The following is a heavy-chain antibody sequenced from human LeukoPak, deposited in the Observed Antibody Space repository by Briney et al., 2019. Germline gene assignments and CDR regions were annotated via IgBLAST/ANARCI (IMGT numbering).Heavy chain of an antibody. J-gene: IGHJ4*02. V-gene: IGHV3-23*01. CDR3: AKPQPIYSSGWYNYFDY. CDR2: ISGSGGST. Sequence: GGSLRLSCAASGFTFNSLAMSWVRQAPGKGLEWVSAISGSGGSTYYADSVKGRFTISRDNSKNTLYLQMNSLRAEDTAVYYCAKPQPIYSSGWYNYFDYWGQGTLVTVSS. D-gene: IGHD6-19*01. CDR1: GFTFNSLA.